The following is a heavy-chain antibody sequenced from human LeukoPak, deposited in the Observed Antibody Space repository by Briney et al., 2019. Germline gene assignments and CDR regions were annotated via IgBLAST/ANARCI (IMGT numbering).Heavy chain of an antibody. D-gene: IGHD4-23*01. J-gene: IGHJ4*02. CDR1: GFSVSSKY. V-gene: IGHV3-53*01. CDR3: AGSGGVITVAPFDC. Sequence: GGSLRLSCAISGFSVSSKYMSWVRQPPGKGPEWVSVIYNDGSTYYADSVKGRFTISRDNSKNTLLLQMNSLRAEDTAIYYCAGSGGVITVAPFDCWGQGSLVTVS. CDR2: IYNDGST.